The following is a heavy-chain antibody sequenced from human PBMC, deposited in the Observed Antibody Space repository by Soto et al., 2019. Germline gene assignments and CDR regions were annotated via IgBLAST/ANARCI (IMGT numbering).Heavy chain of an antibody. CDR2: IIPIFGAA. CDR1: GGSFNSFA. V-gene: IGHV1-69*13. D-gene: IGHD2-21*02. J-gene: IGHJ6*02. CDR3: ATSGECGGDCYVYSMDV. Sequence: SVKVSCKASGGSFNSFAISWVRQAPGQGLEWMGGIIPIFGAASYGQRIQGRVTITADESTSTAFMELSSLRSEDTAVYCCATSGECGGDCYVYSMDVWGQGTAVTVSS.